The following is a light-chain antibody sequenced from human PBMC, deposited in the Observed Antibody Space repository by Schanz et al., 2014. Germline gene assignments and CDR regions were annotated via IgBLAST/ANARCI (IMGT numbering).Light chain of an antibody. CDR2: EGS. CDR3: QSYDSSLSVV. V-gene: IGLV2-14*02. CDR1: SSDVGSYNL. J-gene: IGLJ2*01. Sequence: QFALTQPASVSGSPGQSITISCTGTSSDVGSYNLVSWYQQHPGKAPKLMIYEGSKRPSGVSNRFSGSKSGNTASLTISGLLAEDEADYSCQSYDSSLSVVFGGGTKLTVL.